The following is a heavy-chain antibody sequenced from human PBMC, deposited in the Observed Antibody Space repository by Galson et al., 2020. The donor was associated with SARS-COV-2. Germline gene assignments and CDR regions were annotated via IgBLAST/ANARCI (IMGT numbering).Heavy chain of an antibody. J-gene: IGHJ4*02. CDR1: GYTFISYG. V-gene: IGHV1-18*01. CDR3: ARALDSSTWKTYFDY. D-gene: IGHD6-13*01. Sequence: ASVKVSCKASGYTFISYGISWVRQAPGQGLEWMGWISDYNGNTNYAQRLQGRVTMTTDTSTRTAYMELRSLRSDDTAVYYCARALDSSTWKTYFDYWGQGTRVTVSS. CDR2: ISDYNGNT.